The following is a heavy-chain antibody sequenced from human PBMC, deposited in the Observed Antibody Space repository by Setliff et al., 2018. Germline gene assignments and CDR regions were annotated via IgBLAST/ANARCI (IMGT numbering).Heavy chain of an antibody. V-gene: IGHV5-51*01. Sequence: GESLKISCKGSGYSFANSWIAWVRQMPGKGLEWMVVIYAGDSDTRYSPSFQGQVTFSADKSISTAYLQWSTLKASDTAMYYCARLGSSSWYNDVFDFWGPGTMVTVSS. J-gene: IGHJ3*01. CDR2: IYAGDSDT. D-gene: IGHD6-13*01. CDR1: GYSFANSW. CDR3: ARLGSSSWYNDVFDF.